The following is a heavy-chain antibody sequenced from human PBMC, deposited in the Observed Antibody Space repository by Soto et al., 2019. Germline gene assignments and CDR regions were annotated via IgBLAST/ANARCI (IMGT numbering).Heavy chain of an antibody. CDR3: GRAIDCSGGSCYQGNYYYYMDV. Sequence: SETLSLTCTVSGGSISSYYWSWIRQPPGKGLEWIGYIYYSGSTNYNPSLKSRVTISVDTSKNQFSLKLSSVTAADTAVYYCGRAIDCSGGSCYQGNYYYYMDVWGKGTTVTVSS. J-gene: IGHJ6*03. CDR2: IYYSGST. V-gene: IGHV4-59*01. CDR1: GGSISSYY. D-gene: IGHD2-15*01.